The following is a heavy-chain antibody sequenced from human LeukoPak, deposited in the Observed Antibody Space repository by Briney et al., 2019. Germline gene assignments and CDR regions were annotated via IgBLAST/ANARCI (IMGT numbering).Heavy chain of an antibody. V-gene: IGHV3-7*01. D-gene: IGHD6-13*01. CDR2: IKQDGSEK. CDR1: GFTFSSYW. CDR3: ARDYIYSSSWYGNYYYYGMDV. Sequence: GGSLRLSCAASGFTFSSYWMSWVCQAPGKGLEWVANIKQDGSEKYYVDSVKGRFTISRDNAKNSLYLQMNSLRAEDTAVYYCARDYIYSSSWYGNYYYYGMDVWGQGTTVTVSS. J-gene: IGHJ6*02.